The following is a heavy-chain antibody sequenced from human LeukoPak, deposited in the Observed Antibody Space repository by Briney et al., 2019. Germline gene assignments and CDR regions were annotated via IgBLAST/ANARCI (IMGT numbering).Heavy chain of an antibody. V-gene: IGHV3-23*01. Sequence: GGSLRLSCATSGFTFSSHAMSWVRQAPGKGLEWVSTITSDGDNTYSADSVKGRITFSRDNSKNTLSLQLRSLRAEDTAVYYCAKDLSYTSGSSDYWGQGTLVTVSS. CDR3: AKDLSYTSGSSDY. D-gene: IGHD6-19*01. CDR1: GFTFSSHA. CDR2: ITSDGDNT. J-gene: IGHJ4*02.